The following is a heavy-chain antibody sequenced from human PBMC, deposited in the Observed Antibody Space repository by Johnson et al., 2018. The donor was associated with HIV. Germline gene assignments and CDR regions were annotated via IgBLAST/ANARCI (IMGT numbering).Heavy chain of an antibody. Sequence: QVQLVESGGGLVKPGGSLRLSCVASGFTFSDYYMSWIRQAPGKGLEWISYISSSDSTIYSADSVQGRFTISMDNAKKSLYLQMNSLRAEDTAMYYDFGREQPCLDPRGVVGIFDLWGQGTMVTVPS. V-gene: IGHV3-11*04. D-gene: IGHD3-3*01. J-gene: IGHJ3*01. CDR3: FGREQPCLDPRGVVGIFDL. CDR2: ISSSDSTI. CDR1: GFTFSDYY.